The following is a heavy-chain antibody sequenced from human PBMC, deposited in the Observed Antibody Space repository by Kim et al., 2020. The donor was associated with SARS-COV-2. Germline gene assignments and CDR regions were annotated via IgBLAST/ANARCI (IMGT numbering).Heavy chain of an antibody. CDR3: AKVVVQGVIHVGIADY. J-gene: IGHJ4*02. V-gene: IGHV3-23*01. CDR2: ISGSGGST. CDR1: GFTFSSYA. D-gene: IGHD3-10*01. Sequence: GGSLRLSCAASGFTFSSYAMSWVRQAPGKGLEWVSAISGSGGSTYYADSVKGRFTISRDNSKNTLYLQMNSLRAEDTAVYYCAKVVVQGVIHVGIADYWGQGTLVTVSS.